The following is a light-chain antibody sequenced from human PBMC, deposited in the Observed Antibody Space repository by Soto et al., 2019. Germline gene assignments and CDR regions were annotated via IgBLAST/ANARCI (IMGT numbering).Light chain of an antibody. CDR1: SSDVGAYNL. CDR3: CSYVGSTWGYV. J-gene: IGLJ1*01. CDR2: EVS. Sequence: QSVLTQPASVSGSPGQSITISCTGTSSDVGAYNLVSWYQQFSGKAPKLLIYEVSRWPSGISDRFSGSKSGNTASLTISGLQAEDEADYYCCSYVGSTWGYVFGTGTKLTVL. V-gene: IGLV2-23*02.